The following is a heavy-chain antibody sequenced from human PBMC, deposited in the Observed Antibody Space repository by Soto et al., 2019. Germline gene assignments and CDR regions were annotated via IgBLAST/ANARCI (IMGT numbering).Heavy chain of an antibody. V-gene: IGHV6-1*01. CDR3: VRQPLATLALYGTDV. D-gene: IGHD6-6*01. CDR2: TYYRSKWNY. Sequence: PSQTLSLTCAISGDSVSAHSSAWNCISQCPSRGLEWLGRTYYRSKWNYDYAESVKSRMTITPDTSNNHFSLQLNSVTAEDTAVYYCVRQPLATLALYGTDVWGQGTTVTVSS. CDR1: GDSVSAHSSA. J-gene: IGHJ6*02.